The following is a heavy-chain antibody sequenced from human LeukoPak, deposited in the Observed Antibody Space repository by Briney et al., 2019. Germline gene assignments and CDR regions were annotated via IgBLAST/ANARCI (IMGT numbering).Heavy chain of an antibody. CDR2: FYPGDSDT. D-gene: IGHD1-14*01. J-gene: IGHJ6*03. V-gene: IGHV5-51*01. CDR3: ARHIPEPSMVKRGYYYNMDV. Sequence: GESLKSSCKASGYSFTSHWIGWVRQMPGKGLEWMGIFYPGDSDTRYSPAFQGQVPISADKSISTAYLQWRSLKASDTAMYYCARHIPEPSMVKRGYYYNMDVWGKGTTVTVSS. CDR1: GYSFTSHW.